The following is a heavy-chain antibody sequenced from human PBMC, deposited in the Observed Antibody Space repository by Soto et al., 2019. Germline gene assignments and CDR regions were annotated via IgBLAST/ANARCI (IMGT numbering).Heavy chain of an antibody. CDR1: GFTFSSYG. V-gene: IGHV3-33*01. D-gene: IGHD6-19*01. CDR3: ARTPGVVAGLDY. Sequence: GGSLRLSCAASGFTFSSYGMHWVRQAPGKGLEWVAVIWYDGSNKYYADSVKGRFTISRDNSKNTLYLQMNSLRAEDTAVYYCARTPGVVAGLDYWGQGTLVTVSS. CDR2: IWYDGSNK. J-gene: IGHJ4*02.